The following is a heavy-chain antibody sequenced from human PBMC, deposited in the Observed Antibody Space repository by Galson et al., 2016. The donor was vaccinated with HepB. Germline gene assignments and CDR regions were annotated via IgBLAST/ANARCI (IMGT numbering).Heavy chain of an antibody. D-gene: IGHD5-18*01. Sequence: PALVKPTQTLTLTCTFSGFSLSTGGVGVGWIRQPPGKALECLGIIYWDDDERYRPSLKSRLTITKDTSKNQVVLTMTNMDPVDTATYYCANWVDTPMDEGFDYWGQGILVAVSS. CDR3: ANWVDTPMDEGFDY. J-gene: IGHJ4*02. V-gene: IGHV2-5*02. CDR2: IYWDDDE. CDR1: GFSLSTGGVG.